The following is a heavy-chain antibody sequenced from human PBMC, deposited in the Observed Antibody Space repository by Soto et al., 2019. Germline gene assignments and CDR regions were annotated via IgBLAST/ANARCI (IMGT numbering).Heavy chain of an antibody. Sequence: QVQLQESGPGLVKPSGTLSLTCAVSGGSISSSNCWSWVRQPPGKGLEWIGEIYHSGSTNFNPSLKSRVTISVDKSKDPFSLKLNSVTAEDTAVYYCARVSGYYYYGMDVWGQGTTVTVSS. V-gene: IGHV4-4*02. CDR2: IYHSGST. CDR3: ARVSGYYYYGMDV. CDR1: GGSISSSNC. J-gene: IGHJ6*02.